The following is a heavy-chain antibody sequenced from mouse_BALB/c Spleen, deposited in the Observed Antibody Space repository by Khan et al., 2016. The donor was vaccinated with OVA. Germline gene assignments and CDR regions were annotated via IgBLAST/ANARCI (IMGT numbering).Heavy chain of an antibody. CDR2: INPYIGET. J-gene: IGHJ2*01. CDR3: ARVHGSDFDY. Sequence: VQLKQSGPELVKPADSVKISCTASGYSFTGYFMNWVMQRHGKSLEWIGRINPYIGETFYNQKFKDKATLTVDESYRTAHMELRSLASEDSAVYYCARVHGSDFDYWGQGTTLTVSS. CDR1: GYSFTGYF. V-gene: IGHV1-20*01. D-gene: IGHD1-1*02.